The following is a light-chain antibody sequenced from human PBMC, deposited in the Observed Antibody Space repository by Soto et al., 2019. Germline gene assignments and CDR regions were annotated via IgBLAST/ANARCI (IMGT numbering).Light chain of an antibody. CDR1: NSGSKS. CDR2: DDS. V-gene: IGLV3-21*02. Sequence: SYELTQPPSVSVAPGQTARITCGGNNSGSKSVHWYQQKPGQAPVLVVYDDSDRPSGIPERFSGSNSGNTATLTISRVEAGDEADDYCQVWDSSSDHPDYVFGTGTKLTVL. CDR3: QVWDSSSDHPDYV. J-gene: IGLJ1*01.